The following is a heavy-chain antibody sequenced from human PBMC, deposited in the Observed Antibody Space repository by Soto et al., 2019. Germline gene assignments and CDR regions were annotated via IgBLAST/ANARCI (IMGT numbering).Heavy chain of an antibody. CDR3: ARAGGFWSGSYGMDV. CDR1: GCSISSGGYY. CDR2: IYYSGST. J-gene: IGHJ6*02. D-gene: IGHD3-3*01. V-gene: IGHV4-31*11. Sequence: PSETLSLTCAVSGCSISSGGYYWTWIRQHPGKGLEWIGHIYYSGSTYYNPSLKSRVTISADTSKNQFSLKVSAVTAADTAVYYCARAGGFWSGSYGMDVWGQGTTVTVSS.